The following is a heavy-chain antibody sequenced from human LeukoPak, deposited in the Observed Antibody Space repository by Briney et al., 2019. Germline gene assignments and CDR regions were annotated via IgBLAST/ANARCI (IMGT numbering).Heavy chain of an antibody. CDR3: TTEWFLRYFHY. J-gene: IGHJ4*02. V-gene: IGHV3-11*01. Sequence: GGSLRLSCAASGFTFSDYYMSWIRQAPGKGLEWVSYISSSGSIKYYADSVKGRFTISRDNAKNSLYLQMNSLKTDDTAVYYCTTEWFLRYFHYWGQGSLVTVSS. CDR2: ISSSGSIK. D-gene: IGHD3-22*01. CDR1: GFTFSDYY.